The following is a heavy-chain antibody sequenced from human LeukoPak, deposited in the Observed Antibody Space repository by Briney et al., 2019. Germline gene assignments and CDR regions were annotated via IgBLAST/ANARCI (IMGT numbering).Heavy chain of an antibody. CDR2: IWSDGSNK. V-gene: IGHV3-33*01. CDR3: ARDPGDYYGSGSSDAFDI. Sequence: GGSLRLSCAASGFTFSSYGMHWVRQAPGKGLEWVAVIWSDGSNKYYADSVQGRFTISRDNSKNTLYLQMNSLRAEDTAVYYCARDPGDYYGSGSSDAFDIWGQGTMVTVSS. CDR1: GFTFSSYG. D-gene: IGHD3-10*01. J-gene: IGHJ3*02.